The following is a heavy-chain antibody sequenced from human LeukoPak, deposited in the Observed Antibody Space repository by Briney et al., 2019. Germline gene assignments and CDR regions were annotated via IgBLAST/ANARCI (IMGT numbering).Heavy chain of an antibody. CDR3: ARDRSQRAYSYGPDGE. V-gene: IGHV3-30*01. CDR1: GFTFSSYA. J-gene: IGHJ4*02. Sequence: GGSLRLSCAASGFTFSSYAMHWVRQAPGKGLEWAAVISYDGSNKFYADFVKGRFTISRDNSKNTLFLQMNSLRAEDTAVYYCARDRSQRAYSYGPDGEWGQGTLVTVSS. D-gene: IGHD5-18*01. CDR2: ISYDGSNK.